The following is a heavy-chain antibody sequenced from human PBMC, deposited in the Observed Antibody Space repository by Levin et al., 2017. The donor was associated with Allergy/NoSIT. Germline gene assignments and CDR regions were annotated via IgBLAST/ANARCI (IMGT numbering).Heavy chain of an antibody. Sequence: SETLSLTCAVYGGSFSGYYWSWIRQPPGKGLEWIGEINHSGSTNYNPSLKSRVTISVDTSKNQFSLKLSSVTAADTAVYYCARGRVLWFGEPREYYFDYWGQGTLVTVSS. CDR1: GGSFSGYY. V-gene: IGHV4-34*01. D-gene: IGHD3-10*01. CDR3: ARGRVLWFGEPREYYFDY. J-gene: IGHJ4*02. CDR2: INHSGST.